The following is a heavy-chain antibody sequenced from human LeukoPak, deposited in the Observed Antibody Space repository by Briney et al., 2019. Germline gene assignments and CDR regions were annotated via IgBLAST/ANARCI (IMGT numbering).Heavy chain of an antibody. J-gene: IGHJ4*02. CDR2: ISHTGTTI. Sequence: GGSLRLSCAASGFTFSNYAMSWVRQAPGKGLEWVSVISHTGTTIYYADSVKGRFTISRDNSKNTLYLQMNTLRLEDAAVYYCAKGHSDSGTGFDCWGQGTLVTVSS. CDR3: AKGHSDSGTGFDC. V-gene: IGHV3-23*01. D-gene: IGHD4-17*01. CDR1: GFTFSNYA.